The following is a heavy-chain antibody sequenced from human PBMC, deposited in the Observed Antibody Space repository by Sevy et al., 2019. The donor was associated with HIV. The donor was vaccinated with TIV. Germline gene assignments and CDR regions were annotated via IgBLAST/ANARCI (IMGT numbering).Heavy chain of an antibody. CDR1: GFTFSSYA. V-gene: IGHV3-23*01. Sequence: GGSLRLSCAASGFTFSSYAMSWVRQAPRKGLEWVSAISGSGGSTYYGDSGKGRFTISRDNSKNKLYLQMNSLRAEDTAVCYCARGMAAAGTMGWFDPWGQGTLVTVSS. CDR2: ISGSGGST. J-gene: IGHJ5*02. CDR3: ARGMAAAGTMGWFDP. D-gene: IGHD6-13*01.